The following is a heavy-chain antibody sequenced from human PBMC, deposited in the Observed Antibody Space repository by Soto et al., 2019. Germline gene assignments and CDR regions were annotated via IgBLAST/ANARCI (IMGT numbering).Heavy chain of an antibody. V-gene: IGHV3-11*01. CDR1: GFSFSDYY. CDR2: ISHRGDTI. Sequence: QVRLVKSGGGLVKPGGSLRLSCAASGFSFSDYYMTWIRQTPGKGLEWISYISHRGDTIYYADSVQGRFTISRDNARNYLHLQMDSLGAEDTAVYYCVSGSQVEYWGQGTLVTVSS. J-gene: IGHJ4*02. D-gene: IGHD3-10*01. CDR3: VSGSQVEY.